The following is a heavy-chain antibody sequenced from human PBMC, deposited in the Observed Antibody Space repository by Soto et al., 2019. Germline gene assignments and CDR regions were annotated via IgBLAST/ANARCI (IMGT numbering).Heavy chain of an antibody. V-gene: IGHV4-4*02. CDR3: ARNGAYALDY. J-gene: IGHJ4*02. CDR1: GGFISSGNW. Sequence: SETLSLTCAVSGGFISSGNWWSWVRQPPGKGLEWIGEVYRGGNTNYNPSLQSRVSIPVDNSKNQFSLNLRSVTAADTAVYYCARNGAYALDYWGQGILVNVSS. D-gene: IGHD2-21*01. CDR2: VYRGGNT.